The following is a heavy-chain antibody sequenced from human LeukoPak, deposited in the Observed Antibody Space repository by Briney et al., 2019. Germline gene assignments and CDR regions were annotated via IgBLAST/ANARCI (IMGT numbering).Heavy chain of an antibody. CDR1: GGSISSGGYY. Sequence: SETLSLTCTVSGGSISSGGYYWSWIRQHPGKGLEWIGYIYFSGSTYYNPSLKSRVIISVDTSKNQFSLRLSSVTAADTAVYYCARATSDYYSDSDFDYWGQGTLVTVSS. J-gene: IGHJ4*02. V-gene: IGHV4-31*03. CDR2: IYFSGST. CDR3: ARATSDYYSDSDFDY. D-gene: IGHD4-11*01.